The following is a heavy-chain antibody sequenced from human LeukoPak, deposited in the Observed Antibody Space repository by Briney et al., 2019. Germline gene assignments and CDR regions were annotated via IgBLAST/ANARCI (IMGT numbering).Heavy chain of an antibody. CDR3: ARGHYRASYSTPNDY. D-gene: IGHD1-26*01. V-gene: IGHV3-30*03. CDR2: ISYDGSNK. Sequence: PGGSLRLSCAASGFTFSSYIMHWVRQAPGKGLEWVAFISYDGSNKYYADSVKGRFTISRDNAKNTLYLQMNSLRAEDTAVYYWARGHYRASYSTPNDYWGQGTLVTVSS. CDR1: GFTFSSYI. J-gene: IGHJ4*02.